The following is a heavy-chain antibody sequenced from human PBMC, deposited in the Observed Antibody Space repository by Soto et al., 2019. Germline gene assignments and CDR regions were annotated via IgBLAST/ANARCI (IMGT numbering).Heavy chain of an antibody. V-gene: IGHV1-69*02. CDR3: ASSEYSGYDSQIDY. CDR1: GGTFSSYT. J-gene: IGHJ4*02. D-gene: IGHD5-12*01. CDR2: IIPILGIA. Sequence: QVQLVQSGAEVKKPGSSVKVSCKASGGTFSSYTISWVRQAPGRGLEWMGRIIPILGIANYAQKFQGRVTITADKSTSTAYMELSSLRSEDTAVYYCASSEYSGYDSQIDYWGQGTLVTVSS.